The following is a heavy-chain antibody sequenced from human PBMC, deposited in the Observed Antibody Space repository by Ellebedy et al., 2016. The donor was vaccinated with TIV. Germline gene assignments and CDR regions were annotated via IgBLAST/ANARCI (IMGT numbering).Heavy chain of an antibody. CDR3: ATDFAGRLQH. D-gene: IGHD3-3*01. CDR1: GYSLTELS. V-gene: IGHV1-24*01. J-gene: IGHJ1*01. Sequence: AASVKVSCKVYGYSLTELSMHWVRQAPGKGLEWMGGFHPDNGETIYAQKFQGKVTMTEDTSADTAYLEVSSLRSEDTAVYYCATDFAGRLQHWGQGTLVTVSS. CDR2: FHPDNGET.